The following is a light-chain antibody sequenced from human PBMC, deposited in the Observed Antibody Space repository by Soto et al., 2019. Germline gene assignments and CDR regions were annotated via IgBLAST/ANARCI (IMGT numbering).Light chain of an antibody. CDR3: QTWGTGTVV. V-gene: IGLV4-69*01. Sequence: QPVLTQSPSASASLGASVKLTCTLSSGHSSYAIAWHQQQPEKGPRYLMKLNSDGSHSKGDGIPDRFSGSSSGGERYLTISSLQSEDEADYYCQTWGTGTVVFGGGTKLTVL. CDR1: SGHSSYA. J-gene: IGLJ2*01. CDR2: LNSDGSH.